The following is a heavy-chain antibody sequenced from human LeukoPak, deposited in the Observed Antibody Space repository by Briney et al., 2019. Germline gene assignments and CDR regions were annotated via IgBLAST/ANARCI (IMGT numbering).Heavy chain of an antibody. Sequence: SVTVSCKASGGTFSSYAISWVRQAPGQGLEWMGGIIPILGTANYAQKFQGRVTITAGESTSTAYMELSSLRSEDTAVYYCARDTRPSSSIAARPGYYYGMDVWGQGTTVTVSS. CDR2: IIPILGTA. CDR1: GGTFSSYA. V-gene: IGHV1-69*13. D-gene: IGHD6-6*01. J-gene: IGHJ6*02. CDR3: ARDTRPSSSIAARPGYYYGMDV.